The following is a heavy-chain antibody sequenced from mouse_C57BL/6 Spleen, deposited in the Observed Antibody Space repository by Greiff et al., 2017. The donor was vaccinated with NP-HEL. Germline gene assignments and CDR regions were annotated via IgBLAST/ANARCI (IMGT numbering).Heavy chain of an antibody. CDR3: ARERVYYDYVFDY. CDR2: LYPGDGDT. V-gene: IGHV1-82*01. D-gene: IGHD2-4*01. CDR1: GYAFSSSW. Sequence: QVQLQQSGPELVKPGASVKISCKASGYAFSSSWMNWVKQRPGKGLEWIGRLYPGDGDTNYNGKFKGKATLTADKSSSTAYMQLSSLTSEDSAVYFCARERVYYDYVFDYWGRGTTLTVSS. J-gene: IGHJ2*01.